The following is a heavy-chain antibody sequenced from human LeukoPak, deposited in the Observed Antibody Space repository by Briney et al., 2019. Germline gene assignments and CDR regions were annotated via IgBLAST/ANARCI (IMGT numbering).Heavy chain of an antibody. D-gene: IGHD3-9*01. V-gene: IGHV1-69*01. CDR2: IIPIFGTA. Sequence: SVKVSFKASGGTFSSYAISWVRQAPGQGLEWMGGIIPIFGTANYAQKFQGRVTITADESTSTAYMEPSSLRSEDTAVYYCAIVVTDILTGYWYYFDYWGQGTLVTVSS. CDR3: AIVVTDILTGYWYYFDY. J-gene: IGHJ4*02. CDR1: GGTFSSYA.